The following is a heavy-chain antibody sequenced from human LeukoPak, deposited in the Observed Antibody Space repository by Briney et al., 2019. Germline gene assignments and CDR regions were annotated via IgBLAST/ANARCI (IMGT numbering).Heavy chain of an antibody. CDR2: INPNSGGT. CDR1: GYTFTGYY. V-gene: IGHV1-2*02. J-gene: IGHJ6*03. CDR3: ARVRVTTGTYYYYYYTDV. Sequence: GASVKVSCKASGYTFTGYYMHWVRQAPGQGLEWMGWINPNSGGTNYAQKFQGRVTMTRDTSISTAYMELSRLRSDDTAVYYCARVRVTTGTYYYYYYTDVWGKGTTVTVSS. D-gene: IGHD4-11*01.